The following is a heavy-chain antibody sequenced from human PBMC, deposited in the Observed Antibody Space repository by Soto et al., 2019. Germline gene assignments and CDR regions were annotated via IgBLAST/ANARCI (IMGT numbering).Heavy chain of an antibody. CDR3: AKDVEGGSHYRGAFDY. J-gene: IGHJ4*02. D-gene: IGHD1-26*01. CDR2: ISASDGAT. Sequence: EVELLESGGGLVQPGGSLRLSCVASGFTFSSYAMSWVRQAPGKGLEWVAAISASDGATLHADSVKGRFTISRDNPKNTLHLQMNSLRAEDTAVYYCAKDVEGGSHYRGAFDYWGQGTQVTVSS. CDR1: GFTFSSYA. V-gene: IGHV3-23*01.